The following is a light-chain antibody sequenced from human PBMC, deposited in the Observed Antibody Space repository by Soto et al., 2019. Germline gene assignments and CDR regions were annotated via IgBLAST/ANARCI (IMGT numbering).Light chain of an antibody. J-gene: IGKJ2*01. CDR1: PSLSSSY. V-gene: IGKV3-20*01. CDR3: HQYDTSPPS. Sequence: PGARVTLSCRATPSLSSSYLTWYQQKPGQAPRLLIYGASSRATGIPDRFSGSGSATDFTLTISRLEPEDSAVYFCHQYDTSPPSFGQGTKLDIK. CDR2: GAS.